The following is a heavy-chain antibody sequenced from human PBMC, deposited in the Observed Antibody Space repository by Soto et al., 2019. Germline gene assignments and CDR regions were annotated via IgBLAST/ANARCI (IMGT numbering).Heavy chain of an antibody. CDR3: ARAYSPGLFDP. V-gene: IGHV1-18*01. CDR1: GYTFTSYG. D-gene: IGHD2-15*01. Sequence: QVQLVQSGAEVKKPGASVKVSCKASGYTFTSYGSSWVRQAPGQGLEWMGWISANNGNTKYAQNFQGRVTMTTDTSTSTAYMELRSVRSDDTAVYYCARAYSPGLFDPWGQGTLVTVSS. J-gene: IGHJ5*02. CDR2: ISANNGNT.